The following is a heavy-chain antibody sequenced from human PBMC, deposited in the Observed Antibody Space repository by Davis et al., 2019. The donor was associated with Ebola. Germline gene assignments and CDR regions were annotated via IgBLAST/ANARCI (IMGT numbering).Heavy chain of an antibody. Sequence: GESLKISCAASGFSFSSHAMTWVRQAPGKGLEWVSFILPSGGTTFSADSVKGRFTISRDNSKNTLFLQMNSLRAEDTAVYYCARGSRNMDVWGQGTTVTVSS. CDR3: ARGSRNMDV. V-gene: IGHV3-23*01. CDR1: GFSFSSHA. CDR2: ILPSGGTT. J-gene: IGHJ6*02.